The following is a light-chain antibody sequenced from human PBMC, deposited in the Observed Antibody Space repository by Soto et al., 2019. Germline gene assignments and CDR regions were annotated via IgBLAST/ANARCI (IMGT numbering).Light chain of an antibody. V-gene: IGLV2-14*01. Sequence: QSARTRLPPFSGPPGKWITISSPGPSRTVGGYNYVSWYQQHPGKAPNLMIYGVTNRPSGVSNRFSGSKSGNTASLTISGLQAEDEADYYCSSYTSSSTLSVVFGGGTKLTVL. CDR1: SRTVGGYNY. CDR2: GVT. CDR3: SSYTSSSTLSVV. J-gene: IGLJ2*01.